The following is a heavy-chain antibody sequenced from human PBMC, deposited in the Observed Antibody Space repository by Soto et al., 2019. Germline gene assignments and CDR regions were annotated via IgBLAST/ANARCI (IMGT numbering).Heavy chain of an antibody. V-gene: IGHV3-23*01. J-gene: IGHJ4*02. D-gene: IGHD2-15*01. CDR3: ARGVLSDSGTCY. CDR2: ISGSSGNST. Sequence: TGGSLRLSCAASGFTFSDYAMSWVRQAPGKGLEWVSFISGSSGNSTYYADSVKGRFTVSRDNSKNTLYLQMNSLRAEDTAVYYCARGVLSDSGTCYWGRGTLVTVSS. CDR1: GFTFSDYA.